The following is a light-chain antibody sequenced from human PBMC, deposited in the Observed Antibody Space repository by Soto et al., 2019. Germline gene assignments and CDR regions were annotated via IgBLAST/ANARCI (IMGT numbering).Light chain of an antibody. V-gene: IGKV1-5*01. CDR2: DAS. CDR1: DNIAPW. Sequence: DIQMTQSPSTLSASVGDRVAITRRASDNIAPWVAWYQQTPGKAPKLLIYDASSLQSGVPSRFSGSGSGTDFTLTISSLQTEDFATYYCQQSYSTPITFGQGTKVDIK. CDR3: QQSYSTPIT. J-gene: IGKJ3*01.